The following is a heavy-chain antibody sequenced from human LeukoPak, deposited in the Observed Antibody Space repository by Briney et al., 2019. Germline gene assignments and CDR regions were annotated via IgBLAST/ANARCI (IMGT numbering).Heavy chain of an antibody. J-gene: IGHJ4*02. CDR3: ARGSTTTQLTPGY. CDR1: GYTFTSYD. Sequence: ASVKVSCKASGYTFTSYDINWVRQATGQGLEWMGWMNPNSGNIGYAQKFQGRVAMTRNTSISTAYMELSSLRSEDTAVYYCARGSTTTQLTPGYWGQGTLVTVSS. V-gene: IGHV1-8*01. D-gene: IGHD5-24*01. CDR2: MNPNSGNI.